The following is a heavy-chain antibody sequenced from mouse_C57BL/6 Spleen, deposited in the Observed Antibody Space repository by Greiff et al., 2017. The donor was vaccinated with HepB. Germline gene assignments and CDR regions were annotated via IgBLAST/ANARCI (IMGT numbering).Heavy chain of an antibody. CDR2: IDPENGDT. Sequence: EVQLVESGAELVRPGASVKLSCTASGFNIKDDYMHWVKQRPEQGLEWIGWIDPENGDTEYASKFQGKATITADTSSNTAYLQLSSLTSEDTAVYYCTTLLYYYGSSFYYAMDYWGQGTSVTVSS. D-gene: IGHD1-1*01. J-gene: IGHJ4*01. CDR1: GFNIKDDY. CDR3: TTLLYYYGSSFYYAMDY. V-gene: IGHV14-4*01.